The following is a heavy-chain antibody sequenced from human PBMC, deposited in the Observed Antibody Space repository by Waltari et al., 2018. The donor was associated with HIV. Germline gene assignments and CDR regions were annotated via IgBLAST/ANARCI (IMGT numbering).Heavy chain of an antibody. CDR1: GFTFSRFA. D-gene: IGHD3-3*01. J-gene: IGHJ5*02. Sequence: QAKLVESGGGVVQPGKSLRLSCATSGFTFSRFAFHWVRPSPGKGLQGVALISYDGQNILDRDAVKGRVIISRDDSKSTLHLHMNNLRTEDSAVYYGARDGKVSNFDFLAGHSRNVNWFDAWGQGAPVSVS. CDR2: ISYDGQNI. CDR3: ARDGKVSNFDFLAGHSRNVNWFDA. V-gene: IGHV3-30*04.